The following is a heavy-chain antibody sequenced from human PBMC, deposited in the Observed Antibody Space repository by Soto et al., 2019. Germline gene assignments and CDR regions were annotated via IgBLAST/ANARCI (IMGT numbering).Heavy chain of an antibody. CDR2: IKQDGSEK. Sequence: GGSLRLSCAASGFTFSIYWMSWVRQAPGKGLEWVANIKQDGSEKYYVDSVKGRFTISRDNAKNSLYLQMNSLRAEDTAVYYCARNGRYYDFWSGYYTPDPYYYYMDVWGKGTTVTVSS. CDR1: GFTFSIYW. D-gene: IGHD3-3*01. CDR3: ARNGRYYDFWSGYYTPDPYYYYMDV. J-gene: IGHJ6*03. V-gene: IGHV3-7*01.